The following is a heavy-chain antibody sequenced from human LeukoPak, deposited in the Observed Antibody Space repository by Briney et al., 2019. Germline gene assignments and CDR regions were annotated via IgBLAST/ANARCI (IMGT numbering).Heavy chain of an antibody. J-gene: IGHJ4*02. V-gene: IGHV3-23*01. D-gene: IGHD2-15*01. CDR2: ISGSGGST. Sequence: GGSLRLSCAASGFTFSSYAMSWVRQAPGKGLKGVSAISGSGGSTSYAASVKGRFTISRDNSKNTLYPQINSLRAEDTAVYYCAKDCRVGVAATRGYFDYWGQGTLVTVSS. CDR1: GFTFSSYA. CDR3: AKDCRVGVAATRGYFDY.